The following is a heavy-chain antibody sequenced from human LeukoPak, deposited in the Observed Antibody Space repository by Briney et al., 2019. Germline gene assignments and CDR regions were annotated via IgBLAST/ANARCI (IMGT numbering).Heavy chain of an antibody. D-gene: IGHD4-23*01. CDR2: ISTSGGNT. V-gene: IGHV3-23*01. J-gene: IGHJ3*02. Sequence: PGGSLRLSCAASGFTFSSYAMSWVRQAPGKGLEWVSAISTSGGNTYYADSVKGRFTISRDNSKNTLYLQMNSLRAEDTAVYYCAKDFYGGSSGAFDIWGQGTMVTVSS. CDR1: GFTFSSYA. CDR3: AKDFYGGSSGAFDI.